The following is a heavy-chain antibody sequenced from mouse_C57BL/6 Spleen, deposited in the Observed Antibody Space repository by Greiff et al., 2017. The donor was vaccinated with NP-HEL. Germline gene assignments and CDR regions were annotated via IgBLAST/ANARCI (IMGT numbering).Heavy chain of an antibody. CDR2: INPSTGGT. V-gene: IGHV1-43*01. CDR3: ARGEGRRGYAMDY. Sequence: EVQLQQSGPELVKPGASVKISCKASGYSFTGYYMHWVKQSSEKSLEWIGEINPSTGGTSYNQKFKGKATLTVDKSSSTAYMQLKSLTSEDAAVYYCARGEGRRGYAMDYWGQGTSVTVSS. J-gene: IGHJ4*01. D-gene: IGHD3-3*01. CDR1: GYSFTGYY.